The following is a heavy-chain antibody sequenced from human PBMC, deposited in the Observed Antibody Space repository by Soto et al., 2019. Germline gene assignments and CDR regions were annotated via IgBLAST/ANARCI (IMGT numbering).Heavy chain of an antibody. CDR3: AKDGGREGYFGNWFDP. CDR2: IIPIFGTR. J-gene: IGHJ5*02. Sequence: SVTVSFNASGRTFSNYAIPWVRHTPVQGLEWLGRIIPIFGTRDYAQKFQGRVTITADDSTTTAYMELSSLRSDDTAVYYCAKDGGREGYFGNWFDPWGQGTLVTVSS. D-gene: IGHD2-15*01. CDR1: GRTFSNYA. V-gene: IGHV1-69*15.